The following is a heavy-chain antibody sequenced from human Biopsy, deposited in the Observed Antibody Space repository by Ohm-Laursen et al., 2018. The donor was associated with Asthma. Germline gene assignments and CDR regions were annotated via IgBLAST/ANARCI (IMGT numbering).Heavy chain of an antibody. CDR1: GFSLSSSGAN. V-gene: IGHV2-70*04. CDR3: TRHNDY. Sequence: PTQTLTLTCSFSGFSLSSSGANVNWIRQPPGKALEWPARIDWEEDKFYSTSLRTRLTISKGSSEDQVVLTMTNMGPVDTATYYCTRHNDYWGPGTLVTVSS. D-gene: IGHD1-14*01. CDR2: IDWEEDK. J-gene: IGHJ4*02.